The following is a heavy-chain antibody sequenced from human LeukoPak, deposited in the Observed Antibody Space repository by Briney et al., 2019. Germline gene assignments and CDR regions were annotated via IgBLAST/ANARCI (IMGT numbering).Heavy chain of an antibody. V-gene: IGHV5-51*01. CDR2: IYPGDSDT. CDR1: GYSFTSYW. D-gene: IGHD6-19*01. Sequence: GESLKVSCKGSGYSFTSYWIGWVRQMPGKGLAWMGIIYPGDSDTRYSPSFQGQVTISAGKSISTAYLQRGSLRASDTAMYYCARQRGIAVAGSQIDYWGQGTLVTVSS. J-gene: IGHJ4*02. CDR3: ARQRGIAVAGSQIDY.